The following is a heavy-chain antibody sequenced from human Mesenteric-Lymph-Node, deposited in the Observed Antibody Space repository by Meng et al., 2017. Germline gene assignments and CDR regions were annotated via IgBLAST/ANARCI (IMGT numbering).Heavy chain of an antibody. CDR2: IYYSGST. V-gene: IGHV4-39*01. J-gene: IGHJ2*01. CDR3: ASPLGILGIVDL. Sequence: QLRVQEAGPGLVKPSETLSLTCTVSGGSISSSSYYWGWIRQPPGKGLEWIGSIYYSGSTYYNPSLKSRVTISVDTSKNQFSLKLSSVTAADTAVYYCASPLGILGIVDLWGRGTLVTVSS. CDR1: GGSISSSSYY. D-gene: IGHD7-27*01.